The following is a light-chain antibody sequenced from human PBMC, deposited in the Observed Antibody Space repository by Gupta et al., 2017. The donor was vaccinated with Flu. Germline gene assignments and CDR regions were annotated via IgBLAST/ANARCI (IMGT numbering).Light chain of an antibody. Sequence: DIQLTQSPSFLSASVGDRVTITCRASQGISSHLAWYQQKPGKAPKLLIYAASTLQSGVPSRFSGSESGTEFTLTISSLQPEDFATYFCQQLNSYPRTFGQGTKVEIK. CDR3: QQLNSYPRT. CDR1: QGISSH. V-gene: IGKV1-9*01. CDR2: AAS. J-gene: IGKJ1*01.